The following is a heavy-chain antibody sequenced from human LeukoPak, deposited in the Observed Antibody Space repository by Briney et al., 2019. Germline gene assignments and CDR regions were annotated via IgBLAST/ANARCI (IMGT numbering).Heavy chain of an antibody. Sequence: SETLSLTCTVSGDSNAYYWGWIRQPPGKGLEWIGSIFYSGNTYYNPSLESRLTISIDTSKNQFSLRLSSVTAADTAVYYCARGGEHSDSPDFDYWGQGTLVTVSP. D-gene: IGHD1/OR15-1a*01. CDR2: IFYSGNT. V-gene: IGHV4-39*01. CDR3: ARGGEHSDSPDFDY. J-gene: IGHJ4*02. CDR1: GDSNAYY.